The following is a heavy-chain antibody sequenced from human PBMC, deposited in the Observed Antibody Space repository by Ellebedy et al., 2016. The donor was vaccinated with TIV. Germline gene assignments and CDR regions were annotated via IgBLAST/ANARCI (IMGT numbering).Heavy chain of an antibody. CDR1: GFTFSNYA. CDR3: AKPPVDILTGYYTEAAFDI. Sequence: GGSLRLSXTASGFTFSNYAMTWVRQPPGKGLEWVSGISGSGSSKSYADSVKGRVTTSRDNSRNTLYLQMLSLRAEDTALYCCAKPPVDILTGYYTEAAFDIWGQGTMVTVSS. CDR2: ISGSGSSK. J-gene: IGHJ3*02. V-gene: IGHV3-23*01. D-gene: IGHD3-9*01.